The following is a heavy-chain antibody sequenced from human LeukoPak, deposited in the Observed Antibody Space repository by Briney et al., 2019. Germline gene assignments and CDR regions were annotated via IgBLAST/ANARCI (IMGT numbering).Heavy chain of an antibody. CDR3: ARHLTQFSITSFLSY. D-gene: IGHD2/OR15-2a*01. V-gene: IGHV5-51*01. J-gene: IGHJ4*02. CDR1: KYSFSTYW. CDR2: IYPGNSDV. Sequence: GESLKISCKGPKYSFSTYWIAWVRQMPGKGLEWMGIIYPGNSDVRYNPSFQGQVTISADKSISTAYLHWSSLQPSDTPIYYCARHLTQFSITSFLSYWGQGTLVTVSS.